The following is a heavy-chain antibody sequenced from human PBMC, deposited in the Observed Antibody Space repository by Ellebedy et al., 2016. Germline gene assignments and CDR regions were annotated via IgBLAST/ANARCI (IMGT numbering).Heavy chain of an antibody. J-gene: IGHJ4*02. Sequence: GGSLRLFCAASGFTFRRYSMNWVRQAPGKGLEWVSTISSTSTYIYYVDSVKGRFTISRDNARDSLSLQMNSLRAKDPAVYYCARDISLRDPGGFDFWGQGTLVTVSS. CDR3: ARDISLRDPGGFDF. D-gene: IGHD1-14*01. CDR1: GFTFRRYS. V-gene: IGHV3-21*01. CDR2: ISSTSTYI.